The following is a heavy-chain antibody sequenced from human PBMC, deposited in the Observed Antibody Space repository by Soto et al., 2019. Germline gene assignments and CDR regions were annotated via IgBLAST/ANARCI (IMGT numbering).Heavy chain of an antibody. D-gene: IGHD6-6*01. CDR1: GGSISSSSYY. V-gene: IGHV4-39*02. CDR2: IYYSGST. J-gene: IGHJ6*03. CDR3: ARESSSTAHYYYYMDV. Sequence: SETLSLTCTVSGGSISSSSYYWGWIRQPPGKGLEWIGSIYYSGSTYYNPSLKSRVTISVDTSKNQFSLKLSSVTAADTAVYYCARESSSTAHYYYYMDVWGKGTTVTVSS.